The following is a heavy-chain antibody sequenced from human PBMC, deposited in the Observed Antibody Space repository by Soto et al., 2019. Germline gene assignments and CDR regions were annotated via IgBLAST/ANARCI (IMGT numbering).Heavy chain of an antibody. V-gene: IGHV4-30-2*01. CDR3: ASFWNSDYFDY. Sequence: LSLTCAVSGGSISSGGYSWSWIRQPPGKGLEWIGYIYHSGSTYYNPSLKSRVTISVDRSKNQFSLKLSSVTAADTAVYYCASFWNSDYFDYWGQGTLVTVSS. D-gene: IGHD1-7*01. CDR2: IYHSGST. CDR1: GGSISSGGYS. J-gene: IGHJ4*02.